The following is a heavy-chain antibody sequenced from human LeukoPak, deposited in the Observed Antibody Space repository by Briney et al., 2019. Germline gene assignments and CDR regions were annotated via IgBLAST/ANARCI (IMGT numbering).Heavy chain of an antibody. D-gene: IGHD2-2*01. CDR3: ARALGYCSSTSCYDAFDI. J-gene: IGHJ3*02. CDR2: INHSGST. Sequence: SETLSLNCAVYGGSFSGYYWSWIRQPPGKGLEWIGEINHSGSTNYNPSLKSRVTISVDTSKNQFSLKLSSVTAADTAVYYCARALGYCSSTSCYDAFDIWGQGTMVTVSS. V-gene: IGHV4-34*01. CDR1: GGSFSGYY.